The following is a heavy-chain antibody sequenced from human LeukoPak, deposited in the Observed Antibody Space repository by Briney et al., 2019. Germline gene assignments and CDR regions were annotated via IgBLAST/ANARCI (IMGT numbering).Heavy chain of an antibody. Sequence: PSETLSLTCTVSGDSINSYYWSWIRQPAGKGLEWIGSIYTGGRTNYNPSLKSRVTMSVDTPKNQFSLKLSSVTAADTAVYYCARVGIGAAANYGMDVWGQGTTVTVSS. D-gene: IGHD6-13*01. CDR2: IYTGGRT. V-gene: IGHV4-4*07. J-gene: IGHJ6*02. CDR1: GDSINSYY. CDR3: ARVGIGAAANYGMDV.